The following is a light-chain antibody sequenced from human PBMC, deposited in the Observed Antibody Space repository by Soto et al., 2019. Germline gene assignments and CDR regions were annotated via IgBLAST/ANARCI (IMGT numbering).Light chain of an antibody. J-gene: IGKJ3*01. Sequence: EIVMTQSPATLSVSPGERATLSCRASQSVSGNLAWYQQKPGQAPRLLIYGASTRATGIPARFSGSGSGTEFTLTISSLQSGDFAVYYCQQYNNWPPMTFGPGTKVDVK. CDR3: QQYNNWPPMT. V-gene: IGKV3-15*01. CDR1: QSVSGN. CDR2: GAS.